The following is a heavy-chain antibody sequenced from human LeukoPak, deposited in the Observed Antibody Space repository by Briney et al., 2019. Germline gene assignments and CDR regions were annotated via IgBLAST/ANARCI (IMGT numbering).Heavy chain of an antibody. CDR3: ARHSHAVISPFDY. J-gene: IGHJ4*02. V-gene: IGHV4-4*09. D-gene: IGHD2/OR15-2a*01. CDR2: IYTSGST. Sequence: SETLSLTCTVSGGSISSYYWSWIRQPPGKGLEWIGYIYTSGSTNYNPSLKSQVTISVDTSKNQFSLKLSSVTAADTAVYYCARHSHAVISPFDYWGQGTLVTVSS. CDR1: GGSISSYY.